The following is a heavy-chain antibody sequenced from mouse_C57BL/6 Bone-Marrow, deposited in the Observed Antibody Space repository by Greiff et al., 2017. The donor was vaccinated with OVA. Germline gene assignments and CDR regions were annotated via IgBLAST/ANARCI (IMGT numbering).Heavy chain of an antibody. CDR3: ARFPYDYYAMDY. Sequence: VQLQQSGAELAKPGASVKLSCKASGYTFPSYWMHWVKQRPGQGLEWIGYITPSSGYTKYNQKFKDKATLTADKSSSTAYMQLSSLTYEDSAVYYCARFPYDYYAMDYWGQGTSVTVSS. J-gene: IGHJ4*01. V-gene: IGHV1-7*01. CDR1: GYTFPSYW. CDR2: ITPSSGYT.